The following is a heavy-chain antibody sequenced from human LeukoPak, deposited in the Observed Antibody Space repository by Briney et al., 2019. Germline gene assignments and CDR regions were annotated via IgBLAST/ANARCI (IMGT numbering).Heavy chain of an antibody. Sequence: PSETLSLTCTVSGGSISSYYWSWVRQPPGKGLEWIGYIYYSGSTNYNPSLKSRVTISVDTSKNQFSLKLSSVTAADTAVYYCAREDWNYGNYWGQGTLVTVSS. J-gene: IGHJ4*02. D-gene: IGHD1-7*01. V-gene: IGHV4-59*01. CDR2: IYYSGST. CDR1: GGSISSYY. CDR3: AREDWNYGNY.